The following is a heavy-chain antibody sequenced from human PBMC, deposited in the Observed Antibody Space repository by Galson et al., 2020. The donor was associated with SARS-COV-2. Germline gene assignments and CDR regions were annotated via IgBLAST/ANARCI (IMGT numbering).Heavy chain of an antibody. J-gene: IGHJ5*02. CDR2: IDPYRGRP. CDR1: GYSFTRYY. D-gene: IGHD2-15*01. V-gene: IGHV1-2*02. CDR3: AKSGGQCTGGSCFSGAWLDP. Sequence: ASVKVSCETSGYSFTRYYIHWVRQAPGHGLEWMGWIDPYRGRPNYAQKFQGRVTMTRDSSIRTAYLDLSSLTSADTAVFFCAKSGGQCTGGSCFSGAWLDPWGQGTLVTVSS.